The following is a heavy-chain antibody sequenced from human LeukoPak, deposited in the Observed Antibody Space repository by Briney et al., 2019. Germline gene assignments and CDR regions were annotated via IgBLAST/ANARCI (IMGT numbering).Heavy chain of an antibody. V-gene: IGHV3-7*01. CDR2: INKDGSDK. J-gene: IGHJ4*02. Sequence: GGSLRLSCAASGFTFNMYWMTWVRQAPGKGLESVAYINKDGSDKFYVDSVKGRFTVSRDNAKNSLYLQMNSLRAEDTAVYYCARDAGYGGNSDYWGQGTLVTVSS. CDR3: ARDAGYGGNSDY. D-gene: IGHD4-23*01. CDR1: GFTFNMYW.